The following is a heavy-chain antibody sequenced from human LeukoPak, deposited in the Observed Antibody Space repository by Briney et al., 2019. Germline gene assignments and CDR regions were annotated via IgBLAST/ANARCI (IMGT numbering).Heavy chain of an antibody. J-gene: IGHJ4*02. CDR2: IYYSGST. D-gene: IGHD6-19*01. CDR1: GGSISSYY. Sequence: PSETLSLTCTVSGGSISSYYWSWIRQPPGKGLEWIGYIYYSGSTNYNPSLKSRVTISVDTPKNQFSLKLSSVTAADTAVYYCARGEEWLGELDYWGQGTLVTVSS. CDR3: ARGEEWLGELDY. V-gene: IGHV4-59*01.